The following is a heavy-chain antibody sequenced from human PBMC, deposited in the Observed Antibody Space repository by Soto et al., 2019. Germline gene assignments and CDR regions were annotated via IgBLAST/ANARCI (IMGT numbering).Heavy chain of an antibody. CDR1: GFTFGDYA. CDR3: TRAGPVTAILYAFDI. Sequence: PGGSLRLSCTASGFTFGDYAMSWFRQAPGKGLEWVGFIRSKAYGGTTEYAASVKGRFTISRDDSKSIAYLQMNSLKTEDTAVYYCTRAGPVTAILYAFDIWGQGTMVTVSS. D-gene: IGHD2-21*02. CDR2: IRSKAYGGTT. V-gene: IGHV3-49*03. J-gene: IGHJ3*02.